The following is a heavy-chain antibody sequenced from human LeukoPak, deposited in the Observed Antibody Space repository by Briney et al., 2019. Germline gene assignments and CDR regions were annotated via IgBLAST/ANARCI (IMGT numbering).Heavy chain of an antibody. CDR2: ISYDGSNK. D-gene: IGHD2-2*01. V-gene: IGHV3-30*18. CDR1: GFTFSSYG. CDR3: AKDPSAAISGWFDP. J-gene: IGHJ5*02. Sequence: GGSLRLSCAASGFTFSSYGMHWVRQAPGKGLEWVAVISYDGSNKYYADSVKGRFTISRDNSKNTLYLQMNSLRAEDTAVYYCAKDPSAAISGWFDPWGQGTLATVSS.